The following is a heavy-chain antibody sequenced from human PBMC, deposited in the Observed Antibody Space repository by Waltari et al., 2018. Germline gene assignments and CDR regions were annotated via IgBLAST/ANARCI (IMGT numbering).Heavy chain of an antibody. Sequence: QLQLQESGPGLVKPSETLSLTCTVSGGSISSSSYYWGWIRPPPGKGLEWIGSIYYSGSTYYNPSLKSRVTISVDTSKNQFSLKLSSVTAADTAVYYCARRMITFGGVIVFDYWGQGTLVTVSS. CDR3: ARRMITFGGVIVFDY. V-gene: IGHV4-39*01. D-gene: IGHD3-16*02. CDR2: IYYSGST. CDR1: GGSISSSSYY. J-gene: IGHJ4*02.